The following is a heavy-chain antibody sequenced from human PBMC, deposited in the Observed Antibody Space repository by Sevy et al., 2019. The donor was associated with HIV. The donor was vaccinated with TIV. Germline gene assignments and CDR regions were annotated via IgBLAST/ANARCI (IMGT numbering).Heavy chain of an antibody. CDR2: ISYHGEDK. J-gene: IGHJ6*02. D-gene: IGHD3-9*01. CDR3: AKDFTGYNGMDV. V-gene: IGHV3-30*18. CDR1: GIIFTSSG. Sequence: GGSLRLSCEVSGIIFTSSGMHWVRQAPGKGLEWVAVISYHGEDKFYAESVKGRFTISRDNAMKILYLQMNSLRIEDTALYYCAKDFTGYNGMDVWGQGTMVTVSS.